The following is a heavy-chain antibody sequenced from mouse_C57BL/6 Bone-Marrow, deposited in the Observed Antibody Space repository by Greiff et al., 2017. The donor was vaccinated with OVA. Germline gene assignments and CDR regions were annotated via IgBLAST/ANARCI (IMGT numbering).Heavy chain of an antibody. V-gene: IGHV1-4*01. J-gene: IGHJ4*01. D-gene: IGHD1-1*01. CDR2: INPSSGYT. CDR1: GYTFTSYT. CDR3: ARRGRYGSSYYAMDY. Sequence: LVESGAELARPGASVKMSCKASGYTFTSYTMHWVKQRPGQGLEWIGYINPSSGYTKYNQKFKDKAKLTADKSSSTAYMQLSSLTSEDSAVYYCARRGRYGSSYYAMDYWGQGTSVTVSS.